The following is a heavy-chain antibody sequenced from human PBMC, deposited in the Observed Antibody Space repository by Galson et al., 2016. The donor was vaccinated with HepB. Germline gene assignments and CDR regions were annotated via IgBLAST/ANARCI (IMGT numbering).Heavy chain of an antibody. J-gene: IGHJ2*01. CDR3: ARPPEGDRRYFDL. Sequence: SLRPSCAAAEFSFSTTSIDGGRQGPVTSLERPSFIRITSCYNYYADSLQGRVTISRDNAKNSLSLQMNSLRAEDTAVYYCARPPEGDRRYFDLWGRGTLVTVSS. V-gene: IGHV3-21*01. CDR1: EFSFSTTS. D-gene: IGHD3-16*01. CDR2: IRITSCYN.